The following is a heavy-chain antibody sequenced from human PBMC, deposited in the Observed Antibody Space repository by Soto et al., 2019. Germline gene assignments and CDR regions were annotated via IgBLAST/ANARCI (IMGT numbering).Heavy chain of an antibody. D-gene: IGHD2-15*01. CDR1: GFTFSSYA. CDR3: ANSLRVGYCSGGSCYLDAFDI. V-gene: IGHV3-23*01. Sequence: GGSLRLSCAASGFTFSSYAMSWVRQAPGKGLEWVSAISGSGGSTYYADSVKGRFTISRDNSKNTLYLQMNSLRAEDTAVYYCANSLRVGYCSGGSCYLDAFDIWGQGTMVTVSS. J-gene: IGHJ3*02. CDR2: ISGSGGST.